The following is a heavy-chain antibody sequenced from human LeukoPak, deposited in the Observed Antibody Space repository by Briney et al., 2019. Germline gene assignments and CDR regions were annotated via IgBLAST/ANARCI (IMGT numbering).Heavy chain of an antibody. CDR3: ARNHYYDSSLGYYFDY. J-gene: IGHJ4*02. V-gene: IGHV1-69*02. Sequence: SVKVSCKASGGTFSSYTISWVRQAPGQGLEWVGRIIPILGIANYAQKFQGRVTITGDKSTSTPYMELSSMRSEDTAVYYCARNHYYDSSLGYYFDYWGQGTLVTVSS. D-gene: IGHD3-22*01. CDR2: IIPILGIA. CDR1: GGTFSSYT.